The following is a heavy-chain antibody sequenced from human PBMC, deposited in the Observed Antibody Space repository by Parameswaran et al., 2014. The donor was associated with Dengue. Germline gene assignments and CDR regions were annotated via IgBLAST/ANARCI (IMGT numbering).Heavy chain of an antibody. Sequence: VRQMPGKGLEWMGRIDPSDSYTNYSPSFQGHVTISADKSISTAYLQWSSLKASDTAMYYCARTICSGGDCYGGWWFDPWGQGTLVTVSS. CDR3: ARTICSGGDCYGGWWFDP. CDR2: IDPSDSYT. D-gene: IGHD2-21*02. V-gene: IGHV5-10-1*01. J-gene: IGHJ5*02.